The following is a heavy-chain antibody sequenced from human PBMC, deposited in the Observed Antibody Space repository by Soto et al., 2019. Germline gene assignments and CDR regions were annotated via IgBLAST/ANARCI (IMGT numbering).Heavy chain of an antibody. Sequence: QVQLVESGGGVVQPGRSLRLSCAASGFTFSSYGMHWVRQAPGKGLAWVAVIWYDGSNKYYADSVKGRFTISRDNSKNTLYLQMNSLRAEDTAVYYCARERDYYFDYWAQGTLVTVSS. CDR2: IWYDGSNK. J-gene: IGHJ4*02. CDR1: GFTFSSYG. CDR3: ARERDYYFDY. V-gene: IGHV3-33*01.